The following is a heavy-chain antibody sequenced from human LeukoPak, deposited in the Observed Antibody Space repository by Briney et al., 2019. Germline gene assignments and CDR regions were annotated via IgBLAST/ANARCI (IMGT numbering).Heavy chain of an antibody. Sequence: PSETLSLTCTVSGGSISSYYWSWIRQPAGKGLEWIGRIYTSGSTNYNPSLKSRVTMSVDTSKNQFSLKLSSVTAADTAVYYCARSSRGHDYGDYIEDYWGQGTLVTVSS. D-gene: IGHD4-17*01. CDR2: IYTSGST. CDR3: ARSSRGHDYGDYIEDY. CDR1: GGSISSYY. V-gene: IGHV4-4*07. J-gene: IGHJ4*02.